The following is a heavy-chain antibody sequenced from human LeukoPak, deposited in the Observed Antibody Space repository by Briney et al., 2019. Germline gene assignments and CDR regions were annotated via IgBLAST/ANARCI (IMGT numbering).Heavy chain of an antibody. J-gene: IGHJ4*02. D-gene: IGHD1-26*01. Sequence: SVKVSCKASGGTFSSYAISWVRQAPGQGLEWMGGIIPIFGTANYAQKSQGRVTITADESTSTAYMELSSLRSEDTAVYYCARVGGVIVGARYYFDYWGQGTLVTVSS. V-gene: IGHV1-69*13. CDR1: GGTFSSYA. CDR2: IIPIFGTA. CDR3: ARVGGVIVGARYYFDY.